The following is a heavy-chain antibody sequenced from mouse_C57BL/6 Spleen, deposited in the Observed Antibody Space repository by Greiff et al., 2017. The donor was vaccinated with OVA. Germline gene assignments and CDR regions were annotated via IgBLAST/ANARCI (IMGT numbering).Heavy chain of an antibody. CDR2: ISSGSSTI. CDR3: ARLAHWYFDV. D-gene: IGHD6-1*01. V-gene: IGHV5-17*01. J-gene: IGHJ1*03. CDR1: GFTFSDYG. Sequence: DVMFVESGGGLVKPGGSLKLSCAASGFTFSDYGMHWVRQAPEKGLEWVAYISSGSSTIYYADTVKGRFTISRDNAKNTLFLQMTSLRSEDTAMYYCARLAHWYFDVWGTGTTVTVSS.